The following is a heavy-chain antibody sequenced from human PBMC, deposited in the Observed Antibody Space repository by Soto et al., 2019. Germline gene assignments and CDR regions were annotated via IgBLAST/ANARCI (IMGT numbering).Heavy chain of an antibody. Sequence: GGSLRLSCTASGFTFGDYAMSWVRQAPGKGLEWVGFIRSKAYGGTTEYAASVKGRFTISRDDSKSIAYLQMNSLKTEDTAVYYCTRTVVVVVTATHANWFDHWGQGTLVTVSS. CDR2: IRSKAYGGTT. CDR3: TRTVVVVVTATHANWFDH. J-gene: IGHJ5*02. V-gene: IGHV3-49*04. D-gene: IGHD2-21*02. CDR1: GFTFGDYA.